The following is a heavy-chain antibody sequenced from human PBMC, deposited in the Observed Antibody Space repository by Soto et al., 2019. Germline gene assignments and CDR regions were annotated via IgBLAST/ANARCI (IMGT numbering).Heavy chain of an antibody. D-gene: IGHD3-3*02. CDR2: INAGNGNT. CDR3: ARGSSIEYFQH. CDR1: GYTSTSYA. Sequence: ASVKVSCKASGYTSTSYAMHWVRQAPGQRLEWMGWINAGNGNTKYSQKFQGRVTITRDTSASTAYMELSSLRSEDTAVYYCARGSSIEYFQHWGQGTLVTVSS. V-gene: IGHV1-3*01. J-gene: IGHJ1*01.